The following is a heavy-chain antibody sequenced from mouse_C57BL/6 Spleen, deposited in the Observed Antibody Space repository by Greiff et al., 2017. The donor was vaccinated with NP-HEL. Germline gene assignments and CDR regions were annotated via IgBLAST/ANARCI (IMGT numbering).Heavy chain of an antibody. V-gene: IGHV1-15*01. CDR3: TRLPYGSTFDY. CDR1: GYTFTDYE. D-gene: IGHD1-1*01. Sequence: QVQLQQSGAELVRPGASVTLSCKASGYTFTDYEMHWVKQTPVHGLEWIGAIDPETGGTAYNQKFKGKAILTADKSSSTAYMELRSLTSEDSAVYYCTRLPYGSTFDYWGQGTTLTVSS. CDR2: IDPETGGT. J-gene: IGHJ2*01.